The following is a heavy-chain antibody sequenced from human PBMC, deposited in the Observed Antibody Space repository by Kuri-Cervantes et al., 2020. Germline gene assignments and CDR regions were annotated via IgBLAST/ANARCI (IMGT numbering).Heavy chain of an antibody. V-gene: IGHV4-4*07. J-gene: IGHJ4*02. CDR3: ASRSYFTIFGVVTQGGFDY. CDR2: IYTSGST. D-gene: IGHD3-3*01. Sequence: SETLSLTCTVSGGSISSYYWSWIRQPAGKGLEWIGRIYTSGSTNYNPSLKSRVTMSVDTSKNQFSLKLSSVTAADTAVYYCASRSYFTIFGVVTQGGFDYWGQGTLVTVSS. CDR1: GGSISSYY.